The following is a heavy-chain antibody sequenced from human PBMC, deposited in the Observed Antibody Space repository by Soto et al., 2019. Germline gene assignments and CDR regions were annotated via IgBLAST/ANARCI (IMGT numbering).Heavy chain of an antibody. V-gene: IGHV5-51*01. D-gene: IGHD6-13*01. Sequence: EVQLVQSGAEVKKPGESLKISCKGSGYSFTSYWIGWVRQMPGKGLEWMGIIYPGDSDTRYSPSFQGQVTISADKSISTAYLQRSSLKASDTAMYYCARHVAAAGTVGTRTWFDPWGQGTLVTVSS. CDR3: ARHVAAAGTVGTRTWFDP. CDR1: GYSFTSYW. CDR2: IYPGDSDT. J-gene: IGHJ5*02.